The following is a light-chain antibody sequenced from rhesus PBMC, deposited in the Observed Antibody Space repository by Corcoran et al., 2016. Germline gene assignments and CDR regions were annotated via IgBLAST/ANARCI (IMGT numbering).Light chain of an antibody. CDR1: QSISSW. CDR3: QQYSSSPFT. Sequence: DIQMTQSPSSLSASVGDTVTITCRASQSISSWLAWYQQKPGKAPKRLIYKTSTLQSGVPSRFSGSGSETDFTLTIISLQSEDVATYYCQQYSSSPFTFGPGTKLDIK. CDR2: KTS. J-gene: IGKJ3*01. V-gene: IGKV1-22*01.